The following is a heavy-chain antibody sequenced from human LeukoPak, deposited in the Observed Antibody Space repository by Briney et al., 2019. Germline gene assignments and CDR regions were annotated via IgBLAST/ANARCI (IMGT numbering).Heavy chain of an antibody. CDR1: GYTFTSYG. CDR2: VSAYNGNT. V-gene: IGHV1-18*01. CDR3: ARDPVGATNFDY. Sequence: ASVKVSCKASGYTFTSYGISWVRQAPGQGLEWMGWVSAYNGNTNYAQKLQGRVTMTTDPSTSTAYMELRSLRSDDTAVYYCARDPVGATNFDYWGQGTLVTVSS. J-gene: IGHJ4*02. D-gene: IGHD1-26*01.